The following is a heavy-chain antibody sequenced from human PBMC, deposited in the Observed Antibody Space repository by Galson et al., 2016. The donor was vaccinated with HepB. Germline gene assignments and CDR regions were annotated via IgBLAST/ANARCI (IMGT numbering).Heavy chain of an antibody. V-gene: IGHV3-30*18. Sequence: SLRLSCAASGFTFSNYGMHWVRQAPAKGLEWVASDSMDGRRKFYADSVKGRFTISRDTSNNMLFLQMSSLRADDTAVYYCAKRHEYCPAVGCSVDYWGQGTLVSVSS. CDR3: AKRHEYCPAVGCSVDY. CDR2: DSMDGRRK. D-gene: IGHD2/OR15-2a*01. CDR1: GFTFSNYG. J-gene: IGHJ4*02.